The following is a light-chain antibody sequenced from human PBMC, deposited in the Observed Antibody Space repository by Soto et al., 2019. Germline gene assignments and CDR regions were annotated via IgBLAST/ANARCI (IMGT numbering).Light chain of an antibody. Sequence: QSVLTQPASVSGSPGQSITISCTGTSSDVGGYNYVSWYQHHPGKAPKLMIYEVSYRPSGVSNRFSGSKSGNTASLTISGLQAEDEADYYCNSYTTSNTYVFGTGTKLTVL. CDR3: NSYTTSNTYV. V-gene: IGLV2-14*01. CDR1: SSDVGGYNY. J-gene: IGLJ1*01. CDR2: EVS.